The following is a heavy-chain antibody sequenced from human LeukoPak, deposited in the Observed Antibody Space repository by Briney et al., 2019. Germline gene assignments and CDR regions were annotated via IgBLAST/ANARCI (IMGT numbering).Heavy chain of an antibody. CDR3: ARQEIAAAGTLDY. J-gene: IGHJ4*02. V-gene: IGHV4-30-4*08. D-gene: IGHD6-13*01. CDR2: IYYSGST. CDR1: GGSISSGDYY. Sequence: SETLSLTCTVSGGSISSGDYYWSWIRQPPGKGLEWIGHIYYSGSTFYSPSLKSRVTISVDTSKSQFSLKLTSVTAADTAMYYCARQEIAAAGTLDYWGQGTLVTVSS.